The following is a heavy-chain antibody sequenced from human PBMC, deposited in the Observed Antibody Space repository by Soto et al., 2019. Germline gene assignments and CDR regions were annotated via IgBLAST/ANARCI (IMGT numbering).Heavy chain of an antibody. CDR3: AKGVLTLRYFDWLSGPNDY. CDR1: GFTFSSYA. J-gene: IGHJ4*02. D-gene: IGHD3-9*01. Sequence: GGSLRLSCAASGFTFSSYAMSWVRQAPGKGLGWVSAISGSGGSTYYADSVKGRFTISRDNSKNTLYLQMNSLRAEDTAVYYCAKGVLTLRYFDWLSGPNDYWGQGTLVTVSS. CDR2: ISGSGGST. V-gene: IGHV3-23*01.